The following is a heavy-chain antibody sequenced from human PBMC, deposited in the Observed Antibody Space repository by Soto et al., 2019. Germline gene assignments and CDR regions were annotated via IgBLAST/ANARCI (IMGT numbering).Heavy chain of an antibody. CDR3: ARDLSGRSDY. D-gene: IGHD1-26*01. CDR1: GGSIVSGPYY. V-gene: IGHV4-31*03. CDR2: VYYTGRT. J-gene: IGHJ4*02. Sequence: ASETLSLTCTVSGGSIVSGPYYWNWIRQRPGKGLEWIGYVYYTGRTNYNPSLKSRVSMSVDTSKNQFSLQLSAVTAADTAVYYCARDLSGRSDYWGQGNLVTVSS.